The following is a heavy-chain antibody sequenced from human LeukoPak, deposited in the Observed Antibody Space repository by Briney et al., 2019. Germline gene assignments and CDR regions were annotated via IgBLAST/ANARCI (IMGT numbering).Heavy chain of an antibody. Sequence: GGSLRLSCAASGFTFSSYEMNWVRQAPGKGLEWVSYISSSGSTIYYADSVKGRFTISRDNAKNSLYLQMNSLRAGDTAVYYCARASSGWANNAFDIWGQGTMVTVSS. D-gene: IGHD6-19*01. CDR1: GFTFSSYE. CDR3: ARASSGWANNAFDI. J-gene: IGHJ3*02. V-gene: IGHV3-48*03. CDR2: ISSSGSTI.